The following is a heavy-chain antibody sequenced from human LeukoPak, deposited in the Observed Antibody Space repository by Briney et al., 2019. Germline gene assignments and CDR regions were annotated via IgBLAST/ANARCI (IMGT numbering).Heavy chain of an antibody. CDR3: ATFYGSGSRYFAY. CDR2: IPHSAIT. CDR1: GYSISSGYY. Sequence: SETLSLTCAVSGYSISSGYYWGWIRQPPRKGLEWIGSIPHSAITYHNPSLKSRVTISIDTSKNQFSLKLSSVTAADTAVYYCATFYGSGSRYFAYWGQGALVTVSS. J-gene: IGHJ4*02. D-gene: IGHD3-10*01. V-gene: IGHV4-38-2*01.